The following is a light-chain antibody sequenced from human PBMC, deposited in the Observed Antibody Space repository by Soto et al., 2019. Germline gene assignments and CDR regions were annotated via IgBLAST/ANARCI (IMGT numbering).Light chain of an antibody. Sequence: NEITQSPSSLSASVGDRVTITCRASQTISTYLNWYQQKPGKAPRLLIYDASSLLSGVPSRFSGSGSGTDFTLTIASLQPEDFSTYYCQQSDSNPYTFGQGTKVDIK. CDR2: DAS. V-gene: IGKV1-39*01. CDR3: QQSDSNPYT. J-gene: IGKJ2*01. CDR1: QTISTY.